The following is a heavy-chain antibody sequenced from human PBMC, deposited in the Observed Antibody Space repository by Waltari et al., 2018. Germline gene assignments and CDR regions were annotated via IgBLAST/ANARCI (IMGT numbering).Heavy chain of an antibody. CDR2: IYSGGST. V-gene: IGHV3-53*02. CDR1: GFTVSSNS. J-gene: IGHJ2*01. D-gene: IGHD3-16*01. CDR3: ARGNGLGVLWYFDL. Sequence: EVQLVETGGGLIQPGGSLRLSCASSGFTVSSNSMSWVGPAPGKGLEWVSVIYSGGSTYYADSVKGRFTISRDNSKNTLYLQMNSLRAEDTAVYYCARGNGLGVLWYFDLWGRGTLVTVSS.